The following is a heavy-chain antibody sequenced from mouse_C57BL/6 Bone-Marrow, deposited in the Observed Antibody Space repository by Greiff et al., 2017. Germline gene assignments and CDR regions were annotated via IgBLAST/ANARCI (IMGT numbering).Heavy chain of an antibody. D-gene: IGHD4-1*01. CDR1: GFSLTSYG. V-gene: IGHV2-5*01. Sequence: VKLMESGPGLVQPSQSLSITCTVSGFSLTSYGVHWVRQSPGKGLEWLGVIWRGGSTDYNAAFMSRLSITKDNSKSQVFFKMNSLQADDTAIYYCAKIWDVWYFDVWGTGTTVTVSS. J-gene: IGHJ1*03. CDR3: AKIWDVWYFDV. CDR2: IWRGGST.